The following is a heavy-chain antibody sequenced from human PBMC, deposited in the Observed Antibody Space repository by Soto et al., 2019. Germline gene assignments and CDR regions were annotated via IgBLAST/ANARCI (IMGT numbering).Heavy chain of an antibody. CDR1: GFTVSSKY. V-gene: IGHV3-53*01. CDR3: VKTTGWPGFDF. D-gene: IGHD6-19*01. J-gene: IGHJ4*02. CDR2: IYGGGTT. Sequence: EVQLVESGGGLIQPGGSLRLSCAASGFTVSSKYMTWVRQAPGKGLEWVSVIYGGGTTYYADSVQGRFTISRDNSKNTLYLQTKGLRAKDAAMYHCVKTTGWPGFDFLGQGTLVTVSS.